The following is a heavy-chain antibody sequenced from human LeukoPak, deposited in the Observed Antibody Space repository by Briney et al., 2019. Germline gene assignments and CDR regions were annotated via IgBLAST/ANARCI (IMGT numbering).Heavy chain of an antibody. V-gene: IGHV3-48*03. Sequence: GGSLRLSCAASGFTFSNYEINWVRQAPGKGLEWVSYISGGGGTIYYADSVKGRFTISRDNSKNTLYLQMNSLRAEDTAVYYCAKDGPDDFWTGYDYWGQGTLVTVSS. CDR2: ISGGGGTI. J-gene: IGHJ4*02. D-gene: IGHD3-3*01. CDR3: AKDGPDDFWTGYDY. CDR1: GFTFSNYE.